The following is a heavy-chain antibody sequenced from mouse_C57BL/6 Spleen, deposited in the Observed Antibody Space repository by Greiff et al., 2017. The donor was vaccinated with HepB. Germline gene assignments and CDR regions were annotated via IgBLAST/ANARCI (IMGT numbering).Heavy chain of an antibody. CDR2: ISYDGSN. CDR3: AREDGNYLAY. V-gene: IGHV3-6*01. Sequence: DVKLQESGPGLVKPSQSLSLTCSVTGYSITSGYYWNWIRQFPGNKLEWMGYISYDGSNNYNPSLKNRISITRDTSKNQFFLKLNSVTTEDTATYYCAREDGNYLAYWAKGLWSLSLQ. CDR1: GYSITSGYY. J-gene: IGHJ3*01. D-gene: IGHD2-1*01.